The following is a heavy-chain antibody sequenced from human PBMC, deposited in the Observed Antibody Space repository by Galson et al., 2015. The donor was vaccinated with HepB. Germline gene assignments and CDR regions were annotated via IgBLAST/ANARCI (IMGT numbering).Heavy chain of an antibody. J-gene: IGHJ4*02. Sequence: SLRLSCAASGFTFSSYAMHWVRQAPGKGLEWVAVISYDGSNKYYADSVKGRFTISRDNSKNTLYLQMDSLRAEDTAVYYCAKDRLMITPAWYFDYWGQGTLVTVSS. CDR2: ISYDGSNK. V-gene: IGHV3-30-3*01. D-gene: IGHD3-16*01. CDR1: GFTFSSYA. CDR3: AKDRLMITPAWYFDY.